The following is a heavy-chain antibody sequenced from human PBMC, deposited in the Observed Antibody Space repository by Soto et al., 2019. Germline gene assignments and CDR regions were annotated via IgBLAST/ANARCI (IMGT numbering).Heavy chain of an antibody. D-gene: IGHD3-9*01. V-gene: IGHV3-48*01. Sequence: HPGGSLRLSCAASGFTFSSYSMNWVRQAPGKGLEWVSYISSSSSTIYYADSVKGRFTISRDNAKNSLYLQMNSLRAEDTAVYYCAKDSPAYYDILTGYPYYYYGMDVWGQGTTATVSS. CDR1: GFTFSSYS. CDR3: AKDSPAYYDILTGYPYYYYGMDV. J-gene: IGHJ6*02. CDR2: ISSSSSTI.